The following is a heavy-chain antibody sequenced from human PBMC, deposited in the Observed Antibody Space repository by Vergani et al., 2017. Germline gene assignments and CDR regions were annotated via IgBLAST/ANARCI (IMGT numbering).Heavy chain of an antibody. CDR1: GYTFTSYA. CDR3: ATQMAFVLGYCSSTSCYEGNYNWFDP. J-gene: IGHJ5*02. D-gene: IGHD2-2*01. V-gene: IGHV7-4-1*02. CDR2: INTNTGNP. Sequence: QVQLVQSGSELKKPGASVKVSCKASGYTFTSYAMNWVRQAPGQGLEWMGWINTNTGNPTYAQGRTGRFVFSLDTSVSTAYLQISSLKAEDTAVYYCATQMAFVLGYCSSTSCYEGNYNWFDPWGQGTLVTVSS.